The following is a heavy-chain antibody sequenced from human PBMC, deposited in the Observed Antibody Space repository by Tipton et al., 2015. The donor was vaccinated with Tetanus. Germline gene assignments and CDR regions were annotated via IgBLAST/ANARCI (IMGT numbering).Heavy chain of an antibody. CDR1: GEALSNGDYY. CDR3: ARDHGITWGGMGYYYGMDV. J-gene: IGHJ6*02. V-gene: IGHV4-30-4*01. Sequence: GEALSNGDYYWSWIRQPPGKGLESIGYIYYSGSTYYNPSLKSRVTISVDTSKNQFSLRLSSATAADTAVYYCARDHGITWGGMGYYYGMDVWGQGTTVTVSS. D-gene: IGHD3-16*01. CDR2: IYYSGST.